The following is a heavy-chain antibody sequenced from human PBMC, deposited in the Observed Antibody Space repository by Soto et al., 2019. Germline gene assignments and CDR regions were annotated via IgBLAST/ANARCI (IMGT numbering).Heavy chain of an antibody. Sequence: QLQLQESGPGLVKPSETLSLTCTVSGGSISSSSYYWGWIRQPPGKGLEWMGSIYYSGSTYYNPSLKNRVTILVDTSKNQSTLKLSSVTAADTAVYYCARHFRLYEYYYYYYLDVWGKGTTVTVSS. D-gene: IGHD3-16*01. CDR1: GGSISSSSYY. J-gene: IGHJ6*03. CDR3: ARHFRLYEYYYYYYLDV. CDR2: IYYSGST. V-gene: IGHV4-39*01.